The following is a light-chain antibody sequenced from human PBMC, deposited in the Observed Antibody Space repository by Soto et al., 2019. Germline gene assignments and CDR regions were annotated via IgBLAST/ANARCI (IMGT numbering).Light chain of an antibody. V-gene: IGLV2-14*01. CDR1: SSDVGGYDY. CDR3: SSYSISTAYL. J-gene: IGLJ1*01. Sequence: QSALTQPASVSGSPGQPITISCTGTSSDVGGYDYVSWYQLHPGKAPKLMVFEVSNRPSGVSYRFSGSKSGNTASLTISGLQAEDEADYFCSSYSISTAYLFGSGTKVTV. CDR2: EVS.